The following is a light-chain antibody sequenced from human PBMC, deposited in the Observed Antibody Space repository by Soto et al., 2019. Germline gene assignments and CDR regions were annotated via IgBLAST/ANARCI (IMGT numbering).Light chain of an antibody. J-gene: IGLJ2*01. CDR1: TNDVGTYNF. V-gene: IGLV2-8*01. CDR3: SSYAGTNAVL. CDR2: EVT. Sequence: QSGLTQPPSASGSPGQSVTISCTGTTNDVGTYNFVSWYQQHPGIAPKLILYEVTKRPSGVPDRFSGSKSDNTASLTVSGLQADDEADYYCSSYAGTNAVLFGGGTKVTVL.